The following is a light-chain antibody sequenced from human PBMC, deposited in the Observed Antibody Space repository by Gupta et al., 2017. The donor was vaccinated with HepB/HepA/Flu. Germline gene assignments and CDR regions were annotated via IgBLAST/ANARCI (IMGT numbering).Light chain of an antibody. J-gene: IGLJ2*01. V-gene: IGLV3-21*03. CDR1: NFGSKS. CDR3: QVWDSSSDHHVV. CDR2: DDS. Sequence: SYVLTQPPSGSGDPGKTARITWGGNNFGSKSVHWYQQKPGQAPVVVVYDDSDRPSGIPERFSGSNSGNTATLTISRVEAGDEADYYCQVWDSSSDHHVVFGGGTKLTVL.